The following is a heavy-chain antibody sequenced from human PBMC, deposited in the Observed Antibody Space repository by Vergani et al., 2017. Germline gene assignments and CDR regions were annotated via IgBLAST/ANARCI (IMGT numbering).Heavy chain of an antibody. V-gene: IGHV4-61*08. D-gene: IGHD5-24*01. CDR1: GGSISSGGYY. CDR3: ARGEDGYNLDYYYGMDV. CDR2: IYYSGST. J-gene: IGHJ6*02. Sequence: QVQLQESGPGLVKPSQTLSLTCTVSGGSISSGGYYWSWIRQHPGKGLEWIGYIYYSGSTNYNPSLKSRVTISVDTSKNQFSLKLSSVTAADTAVYYCARGEDGYNLDYYYGMDVWGQGTTVTVSS.